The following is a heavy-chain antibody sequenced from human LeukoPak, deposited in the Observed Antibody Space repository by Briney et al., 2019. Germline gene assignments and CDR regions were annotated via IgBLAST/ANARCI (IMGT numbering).Heavy chain of an antibody. CDR3: ARLKGYYFDY. CDR1: DASISSSSYY. V-gene: IGHV4-39*02. Sequence: PSQTLSLTRTVSDASISSSSYYWGWIRQPPGKELEWIGAIYYSGSTYLNPSLKSRLTISVDTSKNHFSLKLSSVTAADTAVYYCARLKGYYFDYWGQGALVTVSS. CDR2: IYYSGST. J-gene: IGHJ4*02.